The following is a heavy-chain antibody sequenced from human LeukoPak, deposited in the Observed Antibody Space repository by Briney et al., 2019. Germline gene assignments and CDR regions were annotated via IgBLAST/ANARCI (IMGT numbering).Heavy chain of an antibody. CDR2: INSNSGDT. D-gene: IGHD3-22*01. J-gene: IGHJ4*02. CDR3: ASSITMIVVVTPAPNFDY. CDR1: GYTRTDYY. Sequence: ASVKVSCKPSGYTRTDYYIHWVRQAPGQGLEWMGWINSNSGDTTYPQTFQGRVTMTSDTSISTFYMDLIGLRSDDTAVYYCASSITMIVVVTPAPNFDYRGQGTLVTVSS. V-gene: IGHV1-2*02.